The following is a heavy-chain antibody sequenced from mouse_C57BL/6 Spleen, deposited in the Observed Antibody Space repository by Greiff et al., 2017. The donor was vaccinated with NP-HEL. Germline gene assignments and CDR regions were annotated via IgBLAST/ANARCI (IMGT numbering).Heavy chain of an antibody. CDR3: ARGGMGYAMDY. Sequence: QVQLQQPGAELVRPGSSVKLSCKASGYTFTSYWMHWVTQRPLQGLEWIGNIDPSDSDTHYNQKFKDKATLTVDKSSSTAYMQLSSLTSEDSAVYYRARGGMGYAMDYWGQGTSVTVSS. CDR2: IDPSDSDT. V-gene: IGHV1-52*01. CDR1: GYTFTSYW. J-gene: IGHJ4*01.